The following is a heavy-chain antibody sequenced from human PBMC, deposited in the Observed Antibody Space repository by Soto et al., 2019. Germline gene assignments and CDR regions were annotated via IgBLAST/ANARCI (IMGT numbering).Heavy chain of an antibody. CDR2: ITPIFGTA. CDR3: ARGVVQAAHDEYYFDY. J-gene: IGHJ4*02. CDR1: ADTFSSDA. V-gene: IGHV1-69*13. Sequence: ASVKVSCKASADTFSSDAISWVRQAPGQGLEWMGGITPIFGTANYEQKFHGRVTITADESTSTAYMDLSSLRAADTAVYYCARGVVQAAHDEYYFDYWGQGTLVTVSS. D-gene: IGHD2-2*01.